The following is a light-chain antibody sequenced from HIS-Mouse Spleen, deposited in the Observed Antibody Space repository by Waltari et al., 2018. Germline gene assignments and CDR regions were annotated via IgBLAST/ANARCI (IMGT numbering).Light chain of an antibody. CDR3: NSRDSSGNHLSV. V-gene: IGLV3-19*01. CDR2: GKN. CDR1: SLRSYY. Sequence: SSELTQDPAVSVALGQTVRITCQGDSLRSYYASWYQQKPGQAPVLVIYGKNNRPSGSPDRFSGSSSGNTASLTITGAQAEYEADYYCNSRDSSGNHLSVFGTGTKVTVL. J-gene: IGLJ1*01.